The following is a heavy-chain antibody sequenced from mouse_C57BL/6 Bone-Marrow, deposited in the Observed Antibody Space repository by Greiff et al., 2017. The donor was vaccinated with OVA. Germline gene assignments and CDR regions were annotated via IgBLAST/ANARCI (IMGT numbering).Heavy chain of an antibody. Sequence: VQLQQSGAELVRPGASVTLSCKASGYTFTDYEMHWVKQTPVHGLEWIGALDPETGGTAYNQKFKGKAILTADKSSSTAYMELRSLTSEDSAVYYGTRGYSNYYAKDYWGQGNSVTVSS. CDR1: GYTFTDYE. D-gene: IGHD2-5*01. J-gene: IGHJ4*01. CDR3: TRGYSNYYAKDY. V-gene: IGHV1-15*01. CDR2: LDPETGGT.